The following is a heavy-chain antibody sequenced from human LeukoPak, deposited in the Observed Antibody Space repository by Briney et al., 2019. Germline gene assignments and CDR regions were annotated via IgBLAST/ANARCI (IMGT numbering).Heavy chain of an antibody. V-gene: IGHV3-30*04. CDR2: VSVEGTGR. Sequence: PGGSLRLSCAASGFTFSSYTFYWFRQAPGKGLEWVASVSVEGTGRYFPGSVEGRFTISRDDSKNTVPLQMSNVRAEDTAVYFCATVTKVDFDYWGQGTLVTVSS. CDR3: ATVTKVDFDY. CDR1: GFTFSSYT. J-gene: IGHJ4*02. D-gene: IGHD4-11*01.